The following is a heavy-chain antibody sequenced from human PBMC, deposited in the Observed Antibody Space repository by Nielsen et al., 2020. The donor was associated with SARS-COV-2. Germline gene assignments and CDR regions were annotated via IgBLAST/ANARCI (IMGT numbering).Heavy chain of an antibody. J-gene: IGHJ4*02. CDR1: GFTFSSYS. CDR2: ISSSSSTI. Sequence: GESLKISCAASGFTFSSYSMNWVRQAPGKGLEWVSYISSSSSTIYYADSVKGRFTIYRDNAKNSLYLQMNSLRAEDTAVYYCARDIYYDSSGYEDWGQGTLVTVSS. D-gene: IGHD3-22*01. CDR3: ARDIYYDSSGYED. V-gene: IGHV3-48*01.